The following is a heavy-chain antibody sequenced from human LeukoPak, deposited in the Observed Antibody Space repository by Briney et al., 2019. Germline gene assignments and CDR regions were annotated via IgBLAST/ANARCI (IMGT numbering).Heavy chain of an antibody. CDR1: GFTVSSNY. D-gene: IGHD7-27*01. CDR3: ARTYTGVDY. V-gene: IGHV3-11*04. J-gene: IGHJ4*02. CDR2: ISSSGGSI. Sequence: GGSLRLSCAASGFTVSSNYMSWVRQAPGKGLEWVSYISSSGGSIYYADSVKGRFTISRDNAKNSVYLQMNSLRAEDTAVYYCARTYTGVDYWGQGTLVTVSS.